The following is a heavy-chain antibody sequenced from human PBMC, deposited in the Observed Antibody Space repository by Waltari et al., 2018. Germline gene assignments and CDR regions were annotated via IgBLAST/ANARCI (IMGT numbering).Heavy chain of an antibody. Sequence: QVQLQESGPGLVKPSETLSLTCTVFGYSISSGYYSGWFRQPPGKGLEWIGRIYHIASTYYNPSLKSRVTISVDTSKNQFSLKLSSVTAADTAVYYCARDGTAMVTPWGQGTLVTVSS. J-gene: IGHJ5*02. CDR2: IYHIAST. CDR3: ARDGTAMVTP. D-gene: IGHD5-18*01. CDR1: GYSISSGYY. V-gene: IGHV4-38-2*02.